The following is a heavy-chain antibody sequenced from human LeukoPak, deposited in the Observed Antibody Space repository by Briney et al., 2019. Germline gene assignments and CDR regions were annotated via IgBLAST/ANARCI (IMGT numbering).Heavy chain of an antibody. CDR2: ISYDGSNK. CDR3: ARSLVRGVIMLDY. D-gene: IGHD3-10*01. V-gene: IGHV3-30-3*01. Sequence: PGGSLRLSCAASGLTFSSYAMHWVRQAPGKGLEWVAVISYDGSNKYYADPVKGRFTISRDNSKNTLYLQMNSLRAENTAVYYCARSLVRGVIMLDYWGQGTLVTVSS. J-gene: IGHJ4*02. CDR1: GLTFSSYA.